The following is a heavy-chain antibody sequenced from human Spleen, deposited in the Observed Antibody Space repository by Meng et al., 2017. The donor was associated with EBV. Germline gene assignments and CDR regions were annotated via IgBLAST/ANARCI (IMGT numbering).Heavy chain of an antibody. V-gene: IGHV3-30*18. CDR1: G. CDR3: AKDLSGRFDP. J-gene: IGHJ5*02. D-gene: IGHD1-14*01. CDR2: IPSDASHNK. Sequence: QVELVESGGGVVQPGRSPRLYGMHWVRQAPGKGLEWVAIIPSDASHNKYYADSVKGRFTISRDNSKNTLYLQMNSLKIEDTAVYYCAKDLSGRFDPWGQGTLVTVSS.